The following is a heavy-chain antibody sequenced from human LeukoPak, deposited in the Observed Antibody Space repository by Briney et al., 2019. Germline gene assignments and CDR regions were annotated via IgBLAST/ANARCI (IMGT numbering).Heavy chain of an antibody. CDR1: GSIFTSYW. J-gene: IGHJ4*02. V-gene: IGHV5-51*01. Sequence: PGASLKISCKGSGSIFTSYWIGWVRQLPGKGLEWMGIIYPGDSDTRYSPSFQGQVTISADKSISTAYLQWSSLKASDTAMYSCARLSGYDLTYYFDYWGQGTLVTVSS. CDR3: ARLSGYDLTYYFDY. D-gene: IGHD5-12*01. CDR2: IYPGDSDT.